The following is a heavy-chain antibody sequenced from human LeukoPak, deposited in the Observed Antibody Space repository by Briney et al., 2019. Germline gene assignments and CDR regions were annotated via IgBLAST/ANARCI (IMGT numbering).Heavy chain of an antibody. CDR2: IYHSGST. J-gene: IGHJ4*02. CDR3: ARYPHHFGS. V-gene: IGHV4-38-2*01. Sequence: KPSETLSLTCAVSGYSISSGYYWGWIRQPPGKGLEWIGSIYHSGSTYYNPSLKSRVTISVDTSKNQFSLKLTSVTAADTAVYYCARYPHHFGSWGQGTLVTVSS. CDR1: GYSISSGYY.